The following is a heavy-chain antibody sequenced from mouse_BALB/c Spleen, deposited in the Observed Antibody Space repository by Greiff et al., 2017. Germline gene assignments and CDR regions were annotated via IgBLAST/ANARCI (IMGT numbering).Heavy chain of an antibody. D-gene: IGHD1-1*01. Sequence: VMLVESGGGLVKPGGSLKLSCAASGFTFSDYYMYWVRQTPEKRLEWVATISDGGSYTYYPDSVKGRFTISRDNAKNNLYLQMSSLKSEDTAMYYCARGITTVVEGYAMDYWGQGTSVTVSS. CDR2: ISDGGSYT. V-gene: IGHV5-4*02. CDR3: ARGITTVVEGYAMDY. J-gene: IGHJ4*01. CDR1: GFTFSDYY.